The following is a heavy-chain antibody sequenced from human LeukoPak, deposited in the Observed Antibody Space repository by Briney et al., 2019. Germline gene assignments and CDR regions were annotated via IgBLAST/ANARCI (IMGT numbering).Heavy chain of an antibody. J-gene: IGHJ4*02. CDR2: IKQDGSEK. D-gene: IGHD3-22*01. V-gene: IGHV3-7*01. CDR3: AKVSGYYDSSIYYFDY. CDR1: GFTFSSYW. Sequence: GGSLRLSCAASGFTFSSYWMSWVRQAPGKGLEWVANIKQDGSEKYYVDSVKGRFTISRDNAKSSLYLQMNSLRAEDTAVYYCAKVSGYYDSSIYYFDYWGQGTLVTVSS.